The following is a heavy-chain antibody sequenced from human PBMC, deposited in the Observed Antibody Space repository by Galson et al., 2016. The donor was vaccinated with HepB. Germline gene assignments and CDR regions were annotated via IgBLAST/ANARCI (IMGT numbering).Heavy chain of an antibody. CDR2: IYYSGSA. D-gene: IGHD3-10*01. CDR1: GGSMSSYY. CDR3: ARECLEVPGKIGNWFDP. J-gene: IGHJ5*02. V-gene: IGHV4-59*01. Sequence: SETLSLTCNVSGGSMSSYYWSWIRQPPGRGLEWIGNIYYSGSASYNPSLKSRVTISVDTPKNQFSLRLSFVTAADTAVYFCARECLEVPGKIGNWFDPWGQGILVTVSA.